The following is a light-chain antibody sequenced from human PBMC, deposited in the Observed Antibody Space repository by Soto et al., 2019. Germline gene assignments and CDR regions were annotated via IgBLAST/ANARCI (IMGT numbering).Light chain of an antibody. CDR3: HQYNSWPRGT. CDR1: QTIIGNY. CDR2: GAS. V-gene: IGKV3-20*01. Sequence: ESVLTQSPGTLSLSPGERATLSCRASQTIIGNYLAWYQQKPGQAPRLLIYGASNRATGVPDRFSGSYSGTDFSLTITRLEPEDFAVYYCHQYNSWPRGTFGPGTKVEIK. J-gene: IGKJ3*01.